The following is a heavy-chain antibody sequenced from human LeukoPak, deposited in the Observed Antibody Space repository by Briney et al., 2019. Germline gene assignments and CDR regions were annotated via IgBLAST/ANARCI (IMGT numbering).Heavy chain of an antibody. Sequence: GGSLRLSCAASGFTFSDCYMSWIRQAPGKGLEWVSYISSSGSTIYYADSVKGRFTTSRDNAKNSLYLEMNSLRAEDTAVYFCAREVVVAARINWFDSWGQGTLVTVSS. CDR2: ISSSGSTI. V-gene: IGHV3-11*04. J-gene: IGHJ5*01. CDR3: AREVVVAARINWFDS. D-gene: IGHD2-15*01. CDR1: GFTFSDCY.